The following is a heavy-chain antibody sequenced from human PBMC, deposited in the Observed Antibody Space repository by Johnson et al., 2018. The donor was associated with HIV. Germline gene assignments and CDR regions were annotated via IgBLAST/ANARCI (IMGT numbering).Heavy chain of an antibody. D-gene: IGHD6-6*01. Sequence: QVQLVESGGGLVQPGGSLRLSCAASGFTFSSYAMHWVRQAPGKGLEWGAVISYDGSNKYYADSVKGRFTISRDNSKNTLYLQMNSLRAEDTAVYYCAPIAAHHDAFDIWGQGTMVTVSS. CDR2: ISYDGSNK. CDR3: APIAAHHDAFDI. CDR1: GFTFSSYA. V-gene: IGHV3-30*04. J-gene: IGHJ3*02.